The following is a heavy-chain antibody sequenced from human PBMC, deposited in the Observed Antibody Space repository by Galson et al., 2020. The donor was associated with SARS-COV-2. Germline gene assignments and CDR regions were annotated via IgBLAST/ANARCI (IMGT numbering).Heavy chain of an antibody. CDR3: ARGRGSYYYYGVDV. Sequence: GGSLRLSCAASGFTFSDYAMHWVRQATGKGVEWVAVLTYDGSNKYSADSVKGRFTISRDNSKNTLYLQMNSLIPEDTAVYYCARGRGSYYYYGVDVCGQGTTVTVSS. V-gene: IGHV3-30-3*01. J-gene: IGHJ6*02. CDR2: LTYDGSNK. D-gene: IGHD1-26*01. CDR1: GFTFSDYA.